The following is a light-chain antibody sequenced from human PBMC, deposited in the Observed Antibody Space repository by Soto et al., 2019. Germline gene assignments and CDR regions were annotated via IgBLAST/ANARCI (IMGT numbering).Light chain of an antibody. V-gene: IGKV1-33*01. CDR3: QQYENLPT. CDR2: DAS. Sequence: DIQMTQTRSSVSGSVGDRVTITCQASQDISNYLNWYQQKPGKAPKLLIYDASNLEAGVPSRFRGSGSGTDFTFTISRLQPEDIATYYCQQYENLPTFGQGTRLEIK. CDR1: QDISNY. J-gene: IGKJ5*01.